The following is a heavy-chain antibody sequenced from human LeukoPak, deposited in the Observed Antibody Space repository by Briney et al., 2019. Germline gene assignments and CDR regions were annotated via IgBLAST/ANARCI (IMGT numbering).Heavy chain of an antibody. CDR3: ASPGGDSSGCYYVGY. V-gene: IGHV4-38-2*01. Sequence: SETLSLTCAVSGYPISSGYYWGWIRQPPGKGLEWIGSIYHSGSTYYNPSLKSRVTISVDTSKNQFSLKLSSVTAADTAVYYCASPGGDSSGCYYVGYWGQGTLVTVSS. CDR1: GYPISSGYY. D-gene: IGHD3-22*01. CDR2: IYHSGST. J-gene: IGHJ4*02.